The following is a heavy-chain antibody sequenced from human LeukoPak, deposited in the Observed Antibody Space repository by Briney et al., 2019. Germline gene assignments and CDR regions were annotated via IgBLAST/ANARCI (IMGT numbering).Heavy chain of an antibody. CDR1: GGSFSGYY. D-gene: IGHD2-15*01. CDR2: INHSGST. V-gene: IGHV4-34*01. Sequence: SETLSLTCAVYGGSFSGYYWSWIRQPPGKGLEWIGEINHSGSTNYNPSLKSRVTISVDTSKNQFSLKLSSVTAADTAVYYCARARLGYCSGGSCYSPAFDIWGQGTMDTVSS. CDR3: ARARLGYCSGGSCYSPAFDI. J-gene: IGHJ3*02.